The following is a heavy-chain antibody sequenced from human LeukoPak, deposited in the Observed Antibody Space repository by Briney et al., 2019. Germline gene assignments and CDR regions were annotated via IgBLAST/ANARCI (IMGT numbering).Heavy chain of an antibody. CDR1: GGSFSGYY. V-gene: IGHV4-34*01. CDR3: ARGGVERYCSGGSCYGWFDP. CDR2: INHSGST. D-gene: IGHD2-15*01. J-gene: IGHJ5*02. Sequence: SETLSLTSAVYGGSFSGYYWSWIRQPPGKGMEWIGEINHSGSTNYNPSLKSRVTISVDTSKNQFSLNLNPVTATDKAVYYCARGGVERYCSGGSCYGWFDPWGQGTLVTVSS.